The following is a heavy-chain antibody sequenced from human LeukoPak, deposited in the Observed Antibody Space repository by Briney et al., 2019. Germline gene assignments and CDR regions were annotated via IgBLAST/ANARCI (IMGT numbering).Heavy chain of an antibody. CDR3: ARDIGSLHGDNGPEYFQH. J-gene: IGHJ1*01. D-gene: IGHD4-17*01. Sequence: ASVKVSCKASGYTFTNFGISWVRQAPGQGLEWMARISAYNGNTNYAQIFQGRVTMTTDTSTSTAYMELRSLRSDDTAVYYCARDIGSLHGDNGPEYFQHWGQGTLVTVSS. CDR1: GYTFTNFG. V-gene: IGHV1-18*01. CDR2: ISAYNGNT.